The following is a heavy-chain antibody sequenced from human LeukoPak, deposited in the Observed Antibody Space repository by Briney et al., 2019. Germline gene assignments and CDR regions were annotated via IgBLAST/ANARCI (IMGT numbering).Heavy chain of an antibody. CDR2: INPNSGGT. CDR1: GYAFSDYY. D-gene: IGHD3-3*01. Sequence: ASVKVSCKASGYAFSDYYIHWVRQAPGQGLEWLGWINPNSGGTKYAQKFQGRVTMTRDTSITTAYMDLSSLGSDDTAVYYCARDLDLPLRFLEWRSPNWFDPWGQGTLVTVSS. CDR3: ARDLDLPLRFLEWRSPNWFDP. J-gene: IGHJ5*02. V-gene: IGHV1-2*02.